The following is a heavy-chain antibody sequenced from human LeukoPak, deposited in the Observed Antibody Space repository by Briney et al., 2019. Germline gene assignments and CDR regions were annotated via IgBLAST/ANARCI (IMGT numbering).Heavy chain of an antibody. CDR3: AKDSRGMDV. CDR1: GFTFNHYW. CDR2: IKYDGSEK. Sequence: GGSLRLSCAASGFTFNHYWMSWVRQAPGKGLEWMANIKYDGSEKYYVDSVKRRFTISRDNSKNTLYLQKNSLRAEDTAVYYCAKDSRGMDVWGQGTTVTVSS. V-gene: IGHV3-7*01. J-gene: IGHJ6*02.